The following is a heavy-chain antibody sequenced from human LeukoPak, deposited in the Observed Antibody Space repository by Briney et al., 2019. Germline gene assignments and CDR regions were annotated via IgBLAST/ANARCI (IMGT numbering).Heavy chain of an antibody. CDR1: GGSISSHY. CDR2: IYYSGST. CDR3: AREYNNYVDP. J-gene: IGHJ5*02. V-gene: IGHV4-59*11. Sequence: SETLSLTCTVSGGSISSHYWSWFRQPPGKGLEWIGHIYYSGSTDYSPSLQSRVTISVDTSKNQFSLKLSSVTAADAAVYYCAREYNNYVDPWGQGTLVTVSS. D-gene: IGHD4-11*01.